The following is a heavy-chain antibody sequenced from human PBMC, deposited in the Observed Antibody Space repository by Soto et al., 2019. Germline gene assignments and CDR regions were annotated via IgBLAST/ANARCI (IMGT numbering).Heavy chain of an antibody. CDR2: SSVNNGNA. CDR1: GYTFTSYG. CDR3: ARGHYYDSSGYYPYFDY. Sequence: ASVKVSCKTSGYTFTSYGIAWVRQAPGEGAEWMGGSSVNNGNALYAQKFQGRVSMTTDTSTTTVYMELSSLRSEDTAVYYCARGHYYDSSGYYPYFDYWGQGTLVTVSS. D-gene: IGHD3-22*01. V-gene: IGHV1-18*04. J-gene: IGHJ4*02.